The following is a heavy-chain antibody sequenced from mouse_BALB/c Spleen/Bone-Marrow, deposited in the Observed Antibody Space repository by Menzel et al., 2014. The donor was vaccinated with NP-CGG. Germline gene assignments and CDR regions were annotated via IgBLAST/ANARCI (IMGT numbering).Heavy chain of an antibody. Sequence: VQGVESGPGLVAPSQSLSITCTVSGFSLTSYGVHWVRQPPGKGLEWLGVIWAGGSTNYNSALMSRLSISKGNSKSQVFLKMNSLQTDDTAMYYCASYGNYFDYWGQGTTLTVSS. CDR3: ASYGNYFDY. D-gene: IGHD2-1*01. CDR1: GFSLTSYG. J-gene: IGHJ2*01. V-gene: IGHV2-9*02. CDR2: IWAGGST.